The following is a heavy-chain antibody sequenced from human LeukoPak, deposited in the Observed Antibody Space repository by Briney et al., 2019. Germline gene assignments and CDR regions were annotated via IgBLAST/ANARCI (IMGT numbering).Heavy chain of an antibody. D-gene: IGHD2/OR15-2a*01. CDR3: ARESRSPRLKYFEY. CDR1: GGSISSGSYY. V-gene: IGHV4-61*02. Sequence: SQTLPLICTVSGGSISSGSYYWSWIRQSAGKGLEWIGRIDVSGRTNYNPTLKSRVTISVDTSKNQVSLRLTSVTAADTAVYYCARESRSPRLKYFEYWGQGILATVSS. J-gene: IGHJ4*02. CDR2: IDVSGRT.